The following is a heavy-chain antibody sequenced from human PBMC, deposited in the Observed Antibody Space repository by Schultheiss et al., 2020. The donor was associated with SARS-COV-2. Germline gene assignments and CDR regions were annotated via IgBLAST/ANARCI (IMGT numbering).Heavy chain of an antibody. D-gene: IGHD1-1*01. CDR3: ARVILDPQNGYYFDY. CDR2: ISWNSGSI. Sequence: GGSLRLSCAASGFTFDDYAMHWVRQAPGKGLEWVSGISWNSGSIGYADSVKGRFTISRDNAKNSLYLQMNSLRDEDTAVYYCARVILDPQNGYYFDYWGQGTLVTVSS. CDR1: GFTFDDYA. J-gene: IGHJ4*02. V-gene: IGHV3-9*01.